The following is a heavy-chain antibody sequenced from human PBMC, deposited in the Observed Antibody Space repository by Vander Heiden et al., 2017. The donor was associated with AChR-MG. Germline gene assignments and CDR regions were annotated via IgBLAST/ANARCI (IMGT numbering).Heavy chain of an antibody. D-gene: IGHD2-2*01. Sequence: QVQLVESGGGLVKPGGSLRLSCAASGLPFSDYYMGWIRQAPGKGLEWVSYISSSGSTIYYADSVKGRFTISRDNAKNSLYLQMNSLRAEDTAVYYCARDSGVPAASLSYYYGMDVWGQGTTVTVSS. J-gene: IGHJ6*02. CDR3: ARDSGVPAASLSYYYGMDV. CDR2: ISSSGSTI. CDR1: GLPFSDYY. V-gene: IGHV3-11*01.